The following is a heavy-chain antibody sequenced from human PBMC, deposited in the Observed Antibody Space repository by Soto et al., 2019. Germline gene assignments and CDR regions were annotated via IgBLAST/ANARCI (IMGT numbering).Heavy chain of an antibody. CDR2: ISGSGGST. J-gene: IGHJ6*02. CDR3: WKKLRRIAAAGAPDGIAPAVFYYYYGMDV. Sequence: EVQLLESGGGLVQPGGSLRLSCAASGFTFSSYAMSWVRQAPGKGLEWVSAISGSGGSTYYADSVKGRFTISRDNSKNKMYQQMISMIAAETTVYYYWKKLRRIAAAGAPDGIAPAVFYYYYGMDVWGQGTTVTVSS. CDR1: GFTFSSYA. D-gene: IGHD6-13*01. V-gene: IGHV3-23*01.